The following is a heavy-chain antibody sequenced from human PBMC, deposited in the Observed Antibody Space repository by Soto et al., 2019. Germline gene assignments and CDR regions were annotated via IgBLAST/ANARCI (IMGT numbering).Heavy chain of an antibody. V-gene: IGHV5-51*01. CDR1: GYNFINHW. CDR2: VYPDDSDT. CDR3: ARRTGDY. Sequence: PGESLKISCKGSGYNFINHWIAWVRQMPGKGLEWMGIVYPDDSDTRYSPSFQGQVTISADKSISTAYLQWSSLEASDTAVYYCARRTGDYWGQGTLVTVSS. J-gene: IGHJ4*02.